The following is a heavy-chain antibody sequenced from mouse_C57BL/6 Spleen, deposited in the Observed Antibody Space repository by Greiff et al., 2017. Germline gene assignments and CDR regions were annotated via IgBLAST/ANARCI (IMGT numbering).Heavy chain of an antibody. Sequence: EVQLQESGPELVKPGASVKISCKASGYSFTGYYMHWVKQSSEKSLEWIGEINPRTGGTSYNQKFKGKATLTVDKSSSTAYMQLKSLTSEDSAVYYCARSGYYCSFDYWGQGTTLTVSS. V-gene: IGHV1-43*01. CDR2: INPRTGGT. D-gene: IGHD1-1*01. CDR3: ARSGYYCSFDY. CDR1: GYSFTGYY. J-gene: IGHJ2*01.